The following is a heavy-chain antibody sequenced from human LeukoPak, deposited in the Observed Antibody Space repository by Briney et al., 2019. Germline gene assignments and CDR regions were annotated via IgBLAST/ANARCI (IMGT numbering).Heavy chain of an antibody. CDR1: GFTFSSYA. D-gene: IGHD3-22*01. CDR3: ARDHHRRLYDSQARDTFDI. CDR2: ISSNGGST. J-gene: IGHJ3*02. V-gene: IGHV3-64*01. Sequence: GGSLRLSCAASGFTFSSYAMHWVRQAPGKGLEYVSAISSNGGSTYYANSVKGRFSISRDNAKNSLYLQMNSLRAEDTAVYYCARDHHRRLYDSQARDTFDIWGQGTMVTVSS.